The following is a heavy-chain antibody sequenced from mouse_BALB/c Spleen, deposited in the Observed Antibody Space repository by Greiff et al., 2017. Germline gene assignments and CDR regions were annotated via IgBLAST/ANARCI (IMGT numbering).Heavy chain of an antibody. Sequence: QVQLQQSGAELVKPGASVKLSCKASGYTFTSYWMHWVKQRPGQGLEWIGEIDPSDSYTNYNQKFKGKATLTVDKSSSTAYMQLSSLTSEDSAVYYCARDSSGYAPFAYWGQGTLVTVSA. V-gene: IGHV1-69*02. CDR2: IDPSDSYT. D-gene: IGHD3-2*01. CDR1: GYTFTSYW. J-gene: IGHJ3*01. CDR3: ARDSSGYAPFAY.